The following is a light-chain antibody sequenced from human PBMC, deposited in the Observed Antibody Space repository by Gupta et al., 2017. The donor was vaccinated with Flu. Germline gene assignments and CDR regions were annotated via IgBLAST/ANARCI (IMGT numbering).Light chain of an antibody. CDR1: RSDVGGYTY. CDR2: EVS. Sequence: QSALPQPPSASGSPGQSVTISCTGTRSDVGGYTYASCYQQLPVKAPKLMIYEVSKRPSGVPDRFSGSKSGNTASLTVPGLQAEDEADYYCSSYAVSNNLVFGGGTKLTVL. CDR3: SSYAVSNNLV. V-gene: IGLV2-8*01. J-gene: IGLJ2*01.